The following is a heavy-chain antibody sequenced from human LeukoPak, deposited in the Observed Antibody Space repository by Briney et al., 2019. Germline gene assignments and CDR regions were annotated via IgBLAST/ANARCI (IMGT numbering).Heavy chain of an antibody. CDR1: GFTFSSYA. V-gene: IGHV3-30-3*01. CDR3: AKTGGATNFGPLDS. Sequence: GGSLRLSCAASGFTFSSYAMHWVRQAPGKGLEWVAVISYDGSNKDYADSVKGRFTISRDNSKNTLYLHMNSLRAEDTAVYYCAKTGGATNFGPLDSWGQGTLVFVSS. CDR2: ISYDGSNK. J-gene: IGHJ4*02. D-gene: IGHD1-26*01.